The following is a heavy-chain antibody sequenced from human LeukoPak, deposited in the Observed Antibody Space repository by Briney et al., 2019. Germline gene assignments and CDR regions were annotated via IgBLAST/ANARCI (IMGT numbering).Heavy chain of an antibody. V-gene: IGHV1-46*01. CDR1: GGTFSSYA. Sequence: ASVKVSCKASGGTFSSYAISWVRQAPGQGLEWLGMIVPSSGSTSYGQQFLGRVTMTRDTSTTTVHMELSGLRSDDTAVYYCARDYRIDGYNRGVDHWGQGTLITVSS. J-gene: IGHJ4*02. CDR2: IVPSSGST. CDR3: ARDYRIDGYNRGVDH. D-gene: IGHD5-24*01.